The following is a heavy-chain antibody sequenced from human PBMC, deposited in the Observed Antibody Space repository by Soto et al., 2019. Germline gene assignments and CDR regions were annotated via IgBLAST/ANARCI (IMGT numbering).Heavy chain of an antibody. CDR3: ARRGYSGYDGNYYYYYGMDV. D-gene: IGHD5-12*01. V-gene: IGHV1-69*13. CDR2: IIPIFGTA. J-gene: IGHJ6*02. Sequence: SVKVSCKASGGTFSSYAISWVRQAPGQGLEWMGGIIPIFGTANYAQKFQGRVTITADESTSTAYMELSSLRSEDTAVYYCARRGYSGYDGNYYYYYGMDVWGQGTTVTVSS. CDR1: GGTFSSYA.